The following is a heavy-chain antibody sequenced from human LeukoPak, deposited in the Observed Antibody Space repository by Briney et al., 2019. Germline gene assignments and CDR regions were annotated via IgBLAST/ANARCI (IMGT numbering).Heavy chain of an antibody. V-gene: IGHV4-30-2*01. D-gene: IGHD3-9*01. J-gene: IGHJ3*02. Sequence: ASETLSLTCTVSGGSISSGGYYWSWIRQPPGKGLEWIGYIYHSESTYYNPSLKSRVTISVDRSKNQFSLKLSSVTAADTAVYYCARHFRYDILTGYYSLGAFDIWGQGTMVTVSS. CDR3: ARHFRYDILTGYYSLGAFDI. CDR2: IYHSEST. CDR1: GGSISSGGYY.